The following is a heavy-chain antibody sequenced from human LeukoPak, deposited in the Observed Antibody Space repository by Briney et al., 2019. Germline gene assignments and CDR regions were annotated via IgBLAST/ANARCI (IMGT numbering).Heavy chain of an antibody. Sequence: SETLSRTCTVSGGSISSYYWSWIGQPPGKGLEWIGYIYYSGSTNYNPSLKSRVTITVDTSKNQYSLKLSSVTASDTAEYYRARSGTRTFYYYYGMDVWGQGTTVTVSS. CDR1: GGSISSYY. D-gene: IGHD3-3*01. V-gene: IGHV4-59*01. CDR2: IYYSGST. CDR3: ARSGTRTFYYYYGMDV. J-gene: IGHJ6*02.